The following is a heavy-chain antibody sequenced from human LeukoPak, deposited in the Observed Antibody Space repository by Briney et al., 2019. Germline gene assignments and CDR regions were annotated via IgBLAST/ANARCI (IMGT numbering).Heavy chain of an antibody. V-gene: IGHV3-21*01. CDR1: GFTLSSYS. D-gene: IGHD2-21*01. CDR2: ISSSSSYI. Sequence: PGGSLRLSCAASGFTLSSYSMNWVPQAAGKGVEGVSSISSSSSYIYYADSVKGRFTISRDNAKNSLYLKVNSLRAEDPTVYYFARGASDDHCYFSGAFDIWGQGTMVTVSS. J-gene: IGHJ3*02. CDR3: ARGASDDHCYFSGAFDI.